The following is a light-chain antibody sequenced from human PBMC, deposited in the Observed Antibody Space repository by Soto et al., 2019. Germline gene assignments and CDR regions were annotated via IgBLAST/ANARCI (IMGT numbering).Light chain of an antibody. CDR2: VAS. Sequence: EIVLTQSPGTLSLSPGERATLSCRASQSVSSSYLAWYQQKPGQAPRLLSYVASSRATGIPDRFSGSGSGTDFTLTISRLEPEDFAVEYCQQYGSSPVFTFGTGTKVDIK. J-gene: IGKJ3*01. V-gene: IGKV3-20*01. CDR1: QSVSSSY. CDR3: QQYGSSPVFT.